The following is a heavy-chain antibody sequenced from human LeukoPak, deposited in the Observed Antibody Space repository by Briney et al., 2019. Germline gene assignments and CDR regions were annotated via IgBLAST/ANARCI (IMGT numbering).Heavy chain of an antibody. V-gene: IGHV1-2*02. CDR1: GYTFTGYY. D-gene: IGHD7-27*01. J-gene: IGHJ4*02. CDR3: ARDRTGESDFDY. CDR2: INPNSGGT. Sequence: ASVKVSCKASGYTFTGYYMHWVRQAPGRGLEWMGWINPNSGGTNYAQKFKGRVTMTRDTSISTAYMELSRLTSDDTAVYYCARDRTGESDFDYWGQGTLVTVSS.